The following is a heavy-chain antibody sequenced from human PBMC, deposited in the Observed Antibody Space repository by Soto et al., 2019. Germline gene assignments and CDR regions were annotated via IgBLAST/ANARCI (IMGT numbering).Heavy chain of an antibody. V-gene: IGHV3-23*01. D-gene: IGHD5-18*01. Sequence: SGGSLRLSCAASGFTFSSYAMSWVRQAPGKGLEWVSAISGSGGSTYYADSVKGRFTISRDNSKNTLYLQMNSLRAEDTAVYYCAKSGGYSYGLELYYFDYWGQGTLVTVSS. J-gene: IGHJ4*02. CDR1: GFTFSSYA. CDR2: ISGSGGST. CDR3: AKSGGYSYGLELYYFDY.